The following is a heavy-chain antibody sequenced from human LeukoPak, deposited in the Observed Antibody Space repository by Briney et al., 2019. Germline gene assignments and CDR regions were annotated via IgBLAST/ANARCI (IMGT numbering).Heavy chain of an antibody. D-gene: IGHD2-21*01. Sequence: PGGSLRLSCATSGFTFSSYVMSWVRQAPGRGLEWVSLIRGSDDSTYYADSVKGRFTISRDTSKSTLYLQMNSLRAEDTAVYYCAKGALLPAGHIRYFFDYWGQGTLVTVSS. CDR3: AKGALLPAGHIRYFFDY. V-gene: IGHV3-23*01. CDR1: GFTFSSYV. J-gene: IGHJ4*02. CDR2: IRGSDDST.